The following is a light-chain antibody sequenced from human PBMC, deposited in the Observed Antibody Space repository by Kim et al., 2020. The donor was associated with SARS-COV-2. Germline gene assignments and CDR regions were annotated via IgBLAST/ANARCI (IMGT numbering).Light chain of an antibody. V-gene: IGLV1-40*01. CDR3: QSYDSSLSGYV. CDR1: SSNIGAGYD. CDR2: GNS. Sequence: QSVLTQPPSVSGAPGQRVTISCTGRSSNIGAGYDVHWYQQVPGTAPKLLIYGNSNRPSGVPDRLSGSKSGTSASLAITGLQAEDETDYYCQSYDSSLSGYVFGTGTKVTVL. J-gene: IGLJ1*01.